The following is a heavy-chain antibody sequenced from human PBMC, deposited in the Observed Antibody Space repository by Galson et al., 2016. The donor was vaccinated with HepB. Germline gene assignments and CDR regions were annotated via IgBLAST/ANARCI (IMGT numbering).Heavy chain of an antibody. Sequence: SLRLSCAASGFTSDGYALHWVRQAPGKGLEWVSGIRWNSGIICYADSVKGRFTISRDNAKNSLYLQMNSLRPEDPALYYCVKENPVGWFGDEDWYFDLWGRGTIVTVSS. CDR3: VKENPVGWFGDEDWYFDL. CDR2: IRWNSGII. J-gene: IGHJ2*01. D-gene: IGHD3-10*01. V-gene: IGHV3-9*02. CDR1: GFTSDGYA.